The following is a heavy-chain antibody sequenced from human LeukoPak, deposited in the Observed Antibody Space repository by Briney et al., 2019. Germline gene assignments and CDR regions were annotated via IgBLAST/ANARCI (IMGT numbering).Heavy chain of an antibody. V-gene: IGHV3-7*02. CDR2: INQDGSKI. Sequence: GGSLRLSCAASGFTYSHYGMAWVRQAPGEGLEWVAHINQDGSKIEYVDSVKGRFTISRDNAKNSVYLQMNSLTAESTAVYYCAEWRSKESDTDYWGQGTLVTVSS. D-gene: IGHD2-8*01. CDR3: AEWRSKESDTDY. CDR1: GFTYSHYG. J-gene: IGHJ4*02.